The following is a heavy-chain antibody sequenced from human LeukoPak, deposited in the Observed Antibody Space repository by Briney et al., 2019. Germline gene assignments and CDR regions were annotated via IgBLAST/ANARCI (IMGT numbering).Heavy chain of an antibody. CDR3: ARSLPYGTTWYGRSDF. J-gene: IGHJ4*02. CDR1: GFPFNAYW. V-gene: IGHV3-7*03. Sequence: GGSLRLSCAASGFPFNAYWMTWVRQAPGKGLEWVANIRQDGDTKYYVDSVKGRFTISRDNAMNSLYLQMNNLRAEDTAIYYCARSLPYGTTWYGRSDFWGQGTLVTVSS. D-gene: IGHD6-13*01. CDR2: IRQDGDTK.